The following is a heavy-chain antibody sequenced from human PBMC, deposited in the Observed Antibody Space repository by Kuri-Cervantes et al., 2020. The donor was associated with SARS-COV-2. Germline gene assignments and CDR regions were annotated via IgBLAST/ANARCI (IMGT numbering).Heavy chain of an antibody. J-gene: IGHJ2*01. D-gene: IGHD2-2*01. V-gene: IGHV3-21*01. CDR2: ISSSSSYI. CDR1: GFTFSSYS. Sequence: GGSLRLSCAASGFTFSSYSMNWVRQAPGKGLEWVSSISSSSSYIYYADSVKGRFTISRDNAKNSLYQQMNSLRAEDTAVYYCARAPQGRYCSSTSCPIVWYFDLWGRGTLVTVSS. CDR3: ARAPQGRYCSSTSCPIVWYFDL.